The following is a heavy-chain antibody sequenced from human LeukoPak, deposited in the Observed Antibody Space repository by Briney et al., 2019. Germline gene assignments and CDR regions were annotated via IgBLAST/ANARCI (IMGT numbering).Heavy chain of an antibody. J-gene: IGHJ4*02. D-gene: IGHD2-15*01. V-gene: IGHV4-34*01. Sequence: SETLSLTCAVYGGSFSGYYWSWIRQPPGKGLEWIGEINHSGSTNYNPSLKSRVTISVDTSKNQFSLKLSSVTAADTAVYYCARDTRYCSGGSCYHIDYWGQGTLVTVSS. CDR2: INHSGST. CDR3: ARDTRYCSGGSCYHIDY. CDR1: GGSFSGYY.